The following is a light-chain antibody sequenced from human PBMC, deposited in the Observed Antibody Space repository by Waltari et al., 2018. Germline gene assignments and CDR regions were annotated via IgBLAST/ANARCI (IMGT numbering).Light chain of an antibody. V-gene: IGLV2-11*01. CDR2: DVN. CDR1: SSDVGGYDY. Sequence: QSALTQPLSVSGSPGHSVTISCTGTSSDVGGYDYVSWYQQHPGKAPKLVIYDVNKRPSGVPDRFSGSKSGNTASLTISGLQADDEADYNCCSYAGRATWAFGGGTKLTVL. J-gene: IGLJ3*02. CDR3: CSYAGRATWA.